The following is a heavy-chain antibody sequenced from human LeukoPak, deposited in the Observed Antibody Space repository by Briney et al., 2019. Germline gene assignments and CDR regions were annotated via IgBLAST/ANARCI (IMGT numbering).Heavy chain of an antibody. CDR1: GYSFTTYW. J-gene: IGHJ4*02. D-gene: IGHD6-6*01. V-gene: IGHV5-51*01. Sequence: GESLKISCKGSGYSFTTYWIGWVRQRPGKGLEWMGIIYPGDSDTRYSPSFQGQVTISADKSITTAYLQWSSLKASDTAIYYCARHLVDFDYWGQGTLVTVSS. CDR3: ARHLVDFDY. CDR2: IYPGDSDT.